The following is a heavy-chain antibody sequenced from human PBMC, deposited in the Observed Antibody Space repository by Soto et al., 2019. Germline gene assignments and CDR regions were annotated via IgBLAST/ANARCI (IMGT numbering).Heavy chain of an antibody. D-gene: IGHD6-25*01. J-gene: IGHJ4*02. CDR3: AKRYMPGRYSSEHFDY. Sequence: VVSRGVSWAASGFTFSSYAMSWVRQAPGEGLEWVSAISGSGGCTYYADSVKGRFTISRDNSKNTLYLQMNSLRAEDTAVYYCAKRYMPGRYSSEHFDYWGQGTLVTVS. V-gene: IGHV3-23*01. CDR1: GFTFSSYA. CDR2: ISGSGGCT.